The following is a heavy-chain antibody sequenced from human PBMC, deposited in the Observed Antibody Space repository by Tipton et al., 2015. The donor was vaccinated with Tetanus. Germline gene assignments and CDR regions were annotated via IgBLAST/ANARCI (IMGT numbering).Heavy chain of an antibody. CDR2: IHFGGDT. J-gene: IGHJ4*02. CDR1: GDSLNSGHY. Sequence: TLSLTCAVSGDSLNSGHYWTWIRQSPGRGLEWIGTIHFGGDTAYNPSLRSRVTISVDTSRNHVSLKMTSVTAADTVLYYCSSGSGTAISEDWGQGTLVTVSS. CDR3: SSGSGTAISED. D-gene: IGHD1-7*01. V-gene: IGHV4-38-2*01.